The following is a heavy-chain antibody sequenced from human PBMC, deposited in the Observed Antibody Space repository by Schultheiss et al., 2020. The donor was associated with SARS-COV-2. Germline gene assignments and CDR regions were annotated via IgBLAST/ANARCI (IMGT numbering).Heavy chain of an antibody. CDR3: ARLPPDYYGSGRSWFDP. Sequence: GESLKISCKGSEYSFTTYWIGWVRQMPGKGLEWMGIIYPGDSDSRYSPSFQGQVTISADKSISTAYLQWSSLKASDTAMYYCARLPPDYYGSGRSWFDPWGQGTLVTVSS. CDR1: EYSFTTYW. J-gene: IGHJ5*02. D-gene: IGHD3-10*01. V-gene: IGHV5-51*01. CDR2: IYPGDSDS.